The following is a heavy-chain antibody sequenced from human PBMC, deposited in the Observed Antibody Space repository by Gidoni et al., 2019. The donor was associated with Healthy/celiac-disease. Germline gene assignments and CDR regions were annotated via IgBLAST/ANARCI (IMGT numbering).Heavy chain of an antibody. CDR2: INSDGSST. V-gene: IGHV3-74*01. J-gene: IGHJ4*02. CDR3: ARRYDCGGDCPFDY. D-gene: IGHD2-21*02. CDR1: FSSHW. Sequence: FSSHWMHWVLQVPGKGLVGVSRINSDGSSTSYADSVKGRFTISRDNAKNTLYLQMNSLRGEDTAVYYCARRYDCGGDCPFDYWCQGTLVTLSS.